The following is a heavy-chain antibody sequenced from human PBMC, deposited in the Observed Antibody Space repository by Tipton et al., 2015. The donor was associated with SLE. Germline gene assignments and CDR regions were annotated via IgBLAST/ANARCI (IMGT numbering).Heavy chain of an antibody. Sequence: SLRLSCAASGFTFSSHNMHWVRQAPGKGLEWVSVMSSDGSLIYYGDSVKGRFTISRDNSKNTLYLDMNSLRPEDTALYYCARDQRVGSYYDFWSGYYPGDYWGQGTLVTVSS. J-gene: IGHJ4*02. V-gene: IGHV3-30*04. D-gene: IGHD3-3*01. CDR1: GFTFSSHN. CDR2: MSSDGSLI. CDR3: ARDQRVGSYYDFWSGYYPGDY.